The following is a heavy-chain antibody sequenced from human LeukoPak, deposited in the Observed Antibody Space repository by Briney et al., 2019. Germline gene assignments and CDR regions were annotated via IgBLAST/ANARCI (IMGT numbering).Heavy chain of an antibody. CDR2: ISYDGSNK. Sequence: PGRSLRLSCAASGFTFSSYGMHWVRQAPGKGLEWVAVISYDGSNKYYADSVKGRFTISRDNSKTTLYLQMNSLRAEDTAVYYCAKDWHSSGWYYFDYWGQGTLVTVSS. CDR3: AKDWHSSGWYYFDY. D-gene: IGHD6-19*01. CDR1: GFTFSSYG. J-gene: IGHJ4*02. V-gene: IGHV3-30*18.